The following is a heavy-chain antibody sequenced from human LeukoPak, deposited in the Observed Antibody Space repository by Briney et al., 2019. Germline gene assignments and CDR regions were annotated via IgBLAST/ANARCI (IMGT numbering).Heavy chain of an antibody. Sequence: QSGGSLRLSCAASGFTFNTYDMHWVRQATGKGLEWVSAIGTAGDTYYPGSVKGRFTISRENAKNSLYLQMNSLRAGDTAVYYCARGGRGYNWFDPWGQGTLVTVSS. D-gene: IGHD3-10*01. CDR2: IGTAGDT. CDR3: ARGGRGYNWFDP. V-gene: IGHV3-13*04. J-gene: IGHJ5*02. CDR1: GFTFNTYD.